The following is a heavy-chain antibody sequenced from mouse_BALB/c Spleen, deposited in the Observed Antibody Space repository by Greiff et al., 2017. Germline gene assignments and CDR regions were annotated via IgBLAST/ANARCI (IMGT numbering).Heavy chain of an antibody. CDR1: GYTFSSYW. D-gene: IGHD2-3*01. CDR3: ARGAYDGYSYYAMDY. Sequence: QVQLQQSGAELMKPGASVKISCKATGYTFSSYWIEWVKQRPGHGLEWIGEILPGSGSTNYNEKFKGKATFTADTSSNTAYMQLSSLTSEDSAVYYCARGAYDGYSYYAMDYWGQGTSVTVSS. J-gene: IGHJ4*01. V-gene: IGHV1-9*01. CDR2: ILPGSGST.